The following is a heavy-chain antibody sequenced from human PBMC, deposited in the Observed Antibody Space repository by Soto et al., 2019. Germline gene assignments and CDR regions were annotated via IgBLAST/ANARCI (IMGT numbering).Heavy chain of an antibody. Sequence: PSETLSLTCTVSGDSIITGGYYWGWIRQPPGKGLEWIGNIQYSGTASYSPSLKSRVTISVGTSNNQFSLNLTSVTAADTSVDICVGGFPWCGFDYWGQGTLVTVS. CDR2: IQYSGTA. V-gene: IGHV4-39*01. D-gene: IGHD2-15*01. CDR3: VGGFPWCGFDY. CDR1: GDSIITGGYY. J-gene: IGHJ4*02.